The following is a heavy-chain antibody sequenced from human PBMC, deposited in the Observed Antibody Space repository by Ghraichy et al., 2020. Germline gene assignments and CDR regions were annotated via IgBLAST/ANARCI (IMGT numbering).Heavy chain of an antibody. D-gene: IGHD2-21*02. CDR2: ISGSRSDI. Sequence: GESLNISCAASGFTFSTYSMNWVRQAPGKGLEWVSYISGSRSDIYYADSVKGRFTISRDNVKNSLYLQMNSLRAEDTAMYYCARDGGDTVDYWGQGTLVTVSS. J-gene: IGHJ4*02. CDR3: ARDGGDTVDY. V-gene: IGHV3-21*01. CDR1: GFTFSTYS.